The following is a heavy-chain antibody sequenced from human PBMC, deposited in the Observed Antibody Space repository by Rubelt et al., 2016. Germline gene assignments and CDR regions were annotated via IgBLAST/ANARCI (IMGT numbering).Heavy chain of an antibody. CDR1: GYTLTELS. CDR3: ATRSLWFGEIDRYFDY. Sequence: QVQLVQSGAEVKKPGASVKVSCKVSGYTLTELSMHWVRQAPGKGLEWMGGFDPEDGDTIYAQKFQGRVPMTEETSTDTAYMGLSSLRSEDTAVYYCATRSLWFGEIDRYFDYRGQGTLVTVSS. V-gene: IGHV1-24*01. CDR2: FDPEDGDT. D-gene: IGHD3-10*01. J-gene: IGHJ4*02.